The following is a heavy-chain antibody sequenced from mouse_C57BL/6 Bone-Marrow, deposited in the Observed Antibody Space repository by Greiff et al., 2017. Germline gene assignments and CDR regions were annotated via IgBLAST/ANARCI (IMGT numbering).Heavy chain of an antibody. Sequence: VQLQQSGPELVKPGASVKISCKASGYTFTDYYMNWVKQSHGKSLEWIGDINPNNGGTSYNQKFKGKATLTVDKSSSTAYMELRSLTSEDSAVYYCARRSFYYYGSSAWFAYWGQGTLVTVSA. CDR3: ARRSFYYYGSSAWFAY. V-gene: IGHV1-26*01. J-gene: IGHJ3*01. CDR1: GYTFTDYY. D-gene: IGHD1-1*01. CDR2: INPNNGGT.